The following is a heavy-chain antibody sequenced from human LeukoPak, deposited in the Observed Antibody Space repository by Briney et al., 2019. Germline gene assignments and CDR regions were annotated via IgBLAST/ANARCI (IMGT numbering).Heavy chain of an antibody. V-gene: IGHV3-74*01. D-gene: IGHD3-3*01. J-gene: IGHJ4*02. CDR2: IKGDGIST. Sequence: SGGSLRLSCAASGFDFSSNWMHWVRHAPGQGLVWVSRIKGDGISTNYADPVKGRFTISRDIAKNTLYLQMNSLRAEDTGVYYCAKDHYWSIDYWGRGTLVTVSS. CDR3: AKDHYWSIDY. CDR1: GFDFSSNW.